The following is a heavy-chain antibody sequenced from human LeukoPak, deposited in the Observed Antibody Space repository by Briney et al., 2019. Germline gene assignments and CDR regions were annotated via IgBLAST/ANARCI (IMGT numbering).Heavy chain of an antibody. CDR2: IYYSGST. J-gene: IGHJ3*02. CDR1: GGSISSYY. D-gene: IGHD6-19*01. V-gene: IGHV4-59*01. Sequence: SETLPLTCTVSGGSISSYYWSWIRQPPGKGLEWIGYIYYSGSTNYNPSLKSRVTISVDTSKNQFSLKLSSVTAADTAVYYCAITVAGTFAFDIWGQGTMVTVSS. CDR3: AITVAGTFAFDI.